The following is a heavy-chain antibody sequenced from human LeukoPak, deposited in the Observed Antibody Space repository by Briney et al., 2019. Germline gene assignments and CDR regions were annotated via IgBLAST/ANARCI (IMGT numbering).Heavy chain of an antibody. V-gene: IGHV4-31*03. J-gene: IGHJ6*02. CDR3: ARVGGTNYYYYGMDV. CDR2: IYYSGST. D-gene: IGHD1-1*01. CDR1: GGSISSGGYY. Sequence: SQTLSLTCTVSGGSISSGGYYWSWIRQHPGKGLEWIGYIYYSGSTYYNPSLKSRVTISVDTSKNQFSLKLSSVTAADTAVYYCARVGGTNYYYYGMDVWGQGTTVTVSS.